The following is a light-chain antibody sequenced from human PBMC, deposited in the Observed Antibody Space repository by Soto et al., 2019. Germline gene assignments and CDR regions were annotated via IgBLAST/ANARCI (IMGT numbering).Light chain of an antibody. Sequence: ESVLTQSPGTLSLSPGERATLSCRASQSVSSNSLAWYQQKPGQAPRLLIYGASSRATGTPDRFSGSGSGTDVTLTISRLEPEDFAVYSCQQFGGSPPSWTFGQGTKVEI. CDR2: GAS. J-gene: IGKJ1*01. CDR3: QQFGGSPPSWT. V-gene: IGKV3-20*01. CDR1: QSVSSNS.